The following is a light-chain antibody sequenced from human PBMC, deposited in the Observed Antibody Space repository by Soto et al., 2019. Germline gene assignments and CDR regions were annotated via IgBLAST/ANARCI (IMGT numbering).Light chain of an antibody. V-gene: IGKV1-39*01. CDR1: QSISIY. Sequence: DLQMTQSPSALSASVGDRVTITCRTSQSISIYLNWYQQKPGKAPKLLIYAASSLQSGVPSSFSGSGSGTDFTLTISSLQPEDFATYYCQQSYSTPFTFGPGTKVDIK. CDR3: QQSYSTPFT. J-gene: IGKJ3*01. CDR2: AAS.